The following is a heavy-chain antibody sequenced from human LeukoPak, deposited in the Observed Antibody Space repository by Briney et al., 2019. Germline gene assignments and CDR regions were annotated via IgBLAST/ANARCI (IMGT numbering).Heavy chain of an antibody. D-gene: IGHD4-17*01. CDR3: ARDIRYGDPYWYFDL. CDR1: GCSISSYY. CDR2: IYYSGST. Sequence: PSETLSLTCTVSGCSISSYYWSWIRQPPGKGLEWIGYIYYSGSTNYNPSLKSRVTISVDTSKNQFSLKLSSVTAADTAVYYCARDIRYGDPYWYFDLWGRGTLVTVSS. J-gene: IGHJ2*01. V-gene: IGHV4-59*01.